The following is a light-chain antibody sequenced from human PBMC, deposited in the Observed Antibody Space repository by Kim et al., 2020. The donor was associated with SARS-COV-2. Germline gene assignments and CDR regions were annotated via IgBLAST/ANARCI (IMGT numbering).Light chain of an antibody. CDR3: QKYNSAPWT. CDR2: AAS. J-gene: IGKJ1*01. Sequence: ASVGDRVTITCRASQGISNDLAWYRQKPGKAPKLLIYAASALQSGVPSRFSGSGSGTDFTLTITRLQPEDVATYYCQKYNSAPWTFGQGTKVDIK. V-gene: IGKV1-27*01. CDR1: QGISND.